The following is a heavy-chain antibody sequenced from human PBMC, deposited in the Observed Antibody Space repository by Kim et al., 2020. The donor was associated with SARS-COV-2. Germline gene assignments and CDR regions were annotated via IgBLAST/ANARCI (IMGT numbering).Heavy chain of an antibody. D-gene: IGHD6-19*01. CDR3: ASRVISGWYRGWFDP. CDR2: IYYSGSN. J-gene: IGHJ5*02. V-gene: IGHV4-39*01. CDR1: GGSISSSSYY. Sequence: SETLSLTCTVSGGSISSSSYYWGWIRQPPGKGLEWIGSIYYSGSNYYNPSLKSRVTISVDTSKNQFSLKLSSVTAADTAVYYCASRVISGWYRGWFDPWGQGTLVTVSS.